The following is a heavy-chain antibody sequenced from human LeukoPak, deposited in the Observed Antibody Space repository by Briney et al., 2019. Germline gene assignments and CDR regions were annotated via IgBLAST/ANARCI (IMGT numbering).Heavy chain of an antibody. Sequence: GGSLRLSCAASGFTFSSYAMHWVRQAPGKGLEWVAVISYDGSNKYYADSVKGRFTISRDNSKNTLYLQMSSLRAEDTAVYYCARDGKAAHNRFDYWGQGTLVTVSS. V-gene: IGHV3-30*04. D-gene: IGHD6-6*01. J-gene: IGHJ4*02. CDR3: ARDGKAAHNRFDY. CDR1: GFTFSSYA. CDR2: ISYDGSNK.